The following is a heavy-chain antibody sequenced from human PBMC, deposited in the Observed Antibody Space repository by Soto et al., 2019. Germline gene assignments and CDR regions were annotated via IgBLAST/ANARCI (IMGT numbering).Heavy chain of an antibody. D-gene: IGHD2-15*01. Sequence: QVQLQESGPGLVKPSQTLSLTCTVSGGSISSGGYYWSWIRQHPGKGLEWIGYIYYSGSTYYNPSLKSRVTLSVDTSKHQFSLKLSSVTAADTAVYYCARDRAEYCSGGSCCHWFDPWGQGTLVPVSS. V-gene: IGHV4-31*03. CDR3: ARDRAEYCSGGSCCHWFDP. CDR1: GGSISSGGYY. CDR2: IYYSGST. J-gene: IGHJ5*02.